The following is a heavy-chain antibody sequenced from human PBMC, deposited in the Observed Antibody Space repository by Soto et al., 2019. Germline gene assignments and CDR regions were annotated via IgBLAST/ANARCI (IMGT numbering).Heavy chain of an antibody. CDR2: IYYSGST. CDR1: GGSINSYY. CDR3: ARGQGHCQGMDV. V-gene: IGHV4-59*01. D-gene: IGHD2-21*02. J-gene: IGHJ6*02. Sequence: QVQLQEPGPGLVKPSETLSLTCTVSGGSINSYYWSWIRQPPGEGLEWIGYIYYSGSTNYNPSLKSRVTMSVDTSKNQFSLKLSSVTAADTAVYYCARGQGHCQGMDVWGQGTTVTVSS.